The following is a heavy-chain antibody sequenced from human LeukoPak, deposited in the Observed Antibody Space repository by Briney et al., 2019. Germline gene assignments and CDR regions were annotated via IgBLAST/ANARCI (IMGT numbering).Heavy chain of an antibody. V-gene: IGHV3-30*02. D-gene: IGHD6-13*01. CDR2: IRYDGNNK. CDR1: GFTFSNYG. CDR3: ARERGSSFDY. J-gene: IGHJ4*02. Sequence: GGSPRLSCEASGFTFSNYGMDWVRQAPGKGLEWVAFIRYDGNNKYYADSVKGRFTISRDNSKNTLYLQMNSLRAEDTAVYYCARERGSSFDYWGQGTLVTVSS.